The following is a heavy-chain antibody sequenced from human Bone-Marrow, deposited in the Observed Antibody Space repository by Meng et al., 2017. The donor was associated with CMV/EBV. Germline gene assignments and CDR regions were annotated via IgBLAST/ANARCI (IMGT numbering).Heavy chain of an antibody. Sequence: SYGRHWVRQAPGKGLEWVAFIRYDGSNKYYADSVKGRFTISRDNSKNTLYLQMNSLRAEDTAVYYCAKVRTRGYSSSWYDSNWFDPWGQGTLVTVSS. CDR3: AKVRTRGYSSSWYDSNWFDP. CDR1: SYG. CDR2: IRYDGSNK. D-gene: IGHD6-13*01. J-gene: IGHJ5*02. V-gene: IGHV3-30*02.